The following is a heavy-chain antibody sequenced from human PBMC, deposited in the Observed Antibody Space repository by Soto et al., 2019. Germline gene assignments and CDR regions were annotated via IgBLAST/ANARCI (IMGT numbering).Heavy chain of an antibody. Sequence: ASVKVSCKASGYTFTSYDINWVRQATGQGLEWMGWMNPNSGNTGYAQKFQGRVTMTRNASISTAYMELSSLRSEDTAVYYCARGRNNWLGIYYYYMDVWGKGTTVTVSS. D-gene: IGHD1-20*01. CDR2: MNPNSGNT. J-gene: IGHJ6*03. V-gene: IGHV1-8*01. CDR1: GYTFTSYD. CDR3: ARGRNNWLGIYYYYMDV.